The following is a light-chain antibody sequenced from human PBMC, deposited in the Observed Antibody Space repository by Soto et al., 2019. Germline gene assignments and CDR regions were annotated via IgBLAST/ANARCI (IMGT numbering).Light chain of an antibody. CDR3: QQYGASPLT. J-gene: IGKJ3*01. Sequence: EIVLTQSPGILSLSPGERATLSCRASEDVYINSLAWYQQKPGQPPRLLIYGAATRASAVPDRFSGSGSGADFAHTITRLEPEDFAVYYCQQYGASPLTVGPGTRVD. CDR2: GAA. V-gene: IGKV3-20*01. CDR1: EDVYINS.